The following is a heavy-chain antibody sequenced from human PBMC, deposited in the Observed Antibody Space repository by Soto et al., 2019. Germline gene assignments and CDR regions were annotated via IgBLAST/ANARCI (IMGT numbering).Heavy chain of an antibody. CDR1: GFTFISYA. CDR3: AKEEQQWLVPY. D-gene: IGHD6-19*01. Sequence: GSLRLSCAASGFTFISYAMSWFLQAPVKGLEWVSAISGSGGSTYYADSVKGRFTISRDNSKNTLYLQMNSLRAEDTAVYYCAKEEQQWLVPYWGQGTLVTVSS. V-gene: IGHV3-23*01. J-gene: IGHJ4*02. CDR2: ISGSGGST.